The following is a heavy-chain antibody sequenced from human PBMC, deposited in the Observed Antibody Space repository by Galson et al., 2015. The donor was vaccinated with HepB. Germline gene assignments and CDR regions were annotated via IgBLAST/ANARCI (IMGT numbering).Heavy chain of an antibody. V-gene: IGHV4-34*01. J-gene: IGHJ5*02. CDR3: ARGRDGYSSGWFRRDWFDP. Sequence: ETLSLTCAVYGGSFSGYYWSWIRQPPGKGLEWIGEINHSGSTNYNPSLKSRVTISVDTSKNQFSLKLSSVTAADTAVYYCARGRDGYSSGWFRRDWFDPWGQGTLVTVSS. CDR1: GGSFSGYY. CDR2: INHSGST. D-gene: IGHD6-19*01.